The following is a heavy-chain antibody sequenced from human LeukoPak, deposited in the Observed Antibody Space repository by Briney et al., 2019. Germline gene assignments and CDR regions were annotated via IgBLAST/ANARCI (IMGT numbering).Heavy chain of an antibody. CDR1: GGSISSSSYY. V-gene: IGHV4-39*01. CDR2: NYYSGST. D-gene: IGHD3-3*01. CDR3: ASRVYYDFWSGFQSDY. Sequence: SETLSLTCTVSGGSISSSSYYWGWIRQPPGKGLEWIGSNYYSGSTYYNPSLKSRVTISVDTSKNQFSLKLSSVTAADTAVYYCASRVYYDFWSGFQSDYWGQGTLVTVSS. J-gene: IGHJ4*02.